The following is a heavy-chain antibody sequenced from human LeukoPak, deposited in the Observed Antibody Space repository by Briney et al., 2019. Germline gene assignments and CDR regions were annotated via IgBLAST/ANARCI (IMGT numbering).Heavy chain of an antibody. CDR3: ARGRRTWVSD. CDR1: GFTVSNNY. Sequence: GGSLRLSCAASGFTVSNNYMSWVRQAPGKGLEWVSVIYSGGRINYADSVEGRFTISRDNSKNTLYLQMNSLRAEDTAVYYCARGRRTWVSDWGQGTLVTVSS. V-gene: IGHV3-53*01. CDR2: IYSGGRI. D-gene: IGHD2/OR15-2a*01. J-gene: IGHJ4*02.